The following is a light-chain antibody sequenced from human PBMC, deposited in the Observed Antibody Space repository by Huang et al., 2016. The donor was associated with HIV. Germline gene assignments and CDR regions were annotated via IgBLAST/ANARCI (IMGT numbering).Light chain of an antibody. CDR3: QQYNNWPYT. V-gene: IGKV3-15*01. CDR2: GAS. J-gene: IGKJ2*01. CDR1: PNVNSN. Sequence: EIVMTQSPATLSVSPGERATLSCRASPNVNSNLAWYQQIPGQAPRPLIYGASTRATGIPASFSGSGSGTEFTLTISSLQSEDFAVYYCQQYNNWPYTFGQGTKLEIK.